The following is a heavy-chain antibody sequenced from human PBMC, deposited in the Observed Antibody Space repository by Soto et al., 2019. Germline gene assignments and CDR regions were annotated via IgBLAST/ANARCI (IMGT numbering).Heavy chain of an antibody. D-gene: IGHD4-17*01. Sequence: GGSLRLSCAASGFTFSSYAMHWVRQAPGKGLEWVAVISYDGSNKYYADSVKGRFTISRDNSKNTLYLQMNSLRAEDTAVYYCARGAYVMTTAYNWFDPWGQGTLVTVSS. CDR1: GFTFSSYA. V-gene: IGHV3-30-3*01. J-gene: IGHJ5*02. CDR2: ISYDGSNK. CDR3: ARGAYVMTTAYNWFDP.